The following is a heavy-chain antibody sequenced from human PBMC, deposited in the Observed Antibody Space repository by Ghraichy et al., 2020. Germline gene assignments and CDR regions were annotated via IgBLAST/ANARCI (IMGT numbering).Heavy chain of an antibody. CDR1: GYTFTGYY. CDR2: INPNSGGT. D-gene: IGHD1-26*01. Sequence: ASVKVSCKTSGYTFTGYYMHWVRQAPGQGLEWMGWINPNSGGTNYAQKFQGRVTMTRDTSISTAYMELSRLRSDDTAVYYCAKGSGSYFSCLDYWGQGTLVTVSS. V-gene: IGHV1-2*02. CDR3: AKGSGSYFSCLDY. J-gene: IGHJ4*02.